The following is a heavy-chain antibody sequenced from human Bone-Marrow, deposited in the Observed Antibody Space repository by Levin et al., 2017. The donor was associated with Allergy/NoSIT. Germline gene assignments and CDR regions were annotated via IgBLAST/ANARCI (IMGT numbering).Heavy chain of an antibody. D-gene: IGHD5-12*01. J-gene: IGHJ4*02. Sequence: GESLKISCAASGFTLDDYGMSWVRQTPGKGLEWVSGINWSGGTTGYADSVKGRFTISRDSAKNSLYLQMDSLRAEDTALYYCARDIVGTIQGNFDYWGQGTLVTVSS. CDR1: GFTLDDYG. CDR2: INWSGGTT. CDR3: ARDIVGTIQGNFDY. V-gene: IGHV3-20*04.